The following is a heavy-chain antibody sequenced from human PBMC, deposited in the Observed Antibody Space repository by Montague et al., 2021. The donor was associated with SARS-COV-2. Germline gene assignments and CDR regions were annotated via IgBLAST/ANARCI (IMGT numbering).Heavy chain of an antibody. Sequence: CAISGDSVSSNSVAWSWIRQSPSGGLEWLGRTYYRSKWYSDYAPSVRGRLTVNPDASKNEFSLELNYVTPEDTAVYYCVRYSGWLYFDFWGQGTLVTVSS. CDR3: VRYSGWLYFDF. V-gene: IGHV6-1*01. D-gene: IGHD6-19*01. CDR2: TYYRSKWYS. J-gene: IGHJ4*02. CDR1: GDSVSSNSVA.